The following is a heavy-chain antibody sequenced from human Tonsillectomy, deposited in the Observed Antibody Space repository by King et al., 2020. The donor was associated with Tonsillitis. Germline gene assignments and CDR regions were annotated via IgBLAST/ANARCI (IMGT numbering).Heavy chain of an antibody. CDR2: IIPIFGTA. CDR3: TGVYPTVGYMDV. Sequence: VQLVQSGAEVKKPGSSVKVSCKASGGTFSSYAISWVRQAPGQGLEWMGGIIPIFGTANYAQKFQGRVTITADESTSTAYMELGTLRSEDTAVYYWTGVYPTVGYMDVWGKGTTVTVSS. V-gene: IGHV1-69*01. D-gene: IGHD5/OR15-5a*01. J-gene: IGHJ6*03. CDR1: GGTFSSYA.